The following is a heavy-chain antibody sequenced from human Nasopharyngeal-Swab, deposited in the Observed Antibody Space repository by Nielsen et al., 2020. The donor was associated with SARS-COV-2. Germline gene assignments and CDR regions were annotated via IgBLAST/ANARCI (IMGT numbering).Heavy chain of an antibody. CDR3: ARVSSGWDYHYYYMDV. CDR2: IYSDGRT. V-gene: IGHV3-53*04. D-gene: IGHD6-19*01. Sequence: GESLKISCAASGFTVNTNYMSWVRQAPGKGLEWVSIIYSDGRTYYAGSVKGRFTISRHNSNNTLHLQMNSLRGEDTAVYYCARVSSGWDYHYYYMDVWGKGTTVTVSS. J-gene: IGHJ6*03. CDR1: GFTVNTNY.